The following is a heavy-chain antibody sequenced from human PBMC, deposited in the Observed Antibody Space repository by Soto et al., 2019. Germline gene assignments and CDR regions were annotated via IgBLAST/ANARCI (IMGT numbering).Heavy chain of an antibody. Sequence: QLQLQESAPGLVKPSETLSLTCTVSGGSISSSSYYWGWIRQPPGKGLEWIGSIYYSGSTYSNPSLKSRVTISVDTAKNQFSLKRSSVTAADTAVYYCARESRVYSSSWYYFDYWGQGTLVTVSS. CDR1: GGSISSSSYY. CDR2: IYYSGST. J-gene: IGHJ4*02. CDR3: ARESRVYSSSWYYFDY. D-gene: IGHD6-13*01. V-gene: IGHV4-39*02.